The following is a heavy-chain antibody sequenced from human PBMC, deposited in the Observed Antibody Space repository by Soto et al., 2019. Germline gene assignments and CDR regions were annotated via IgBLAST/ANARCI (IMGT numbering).Heavy chain of an antibody. CDR1: GFTFSSYT. D-gene: IGHD4-17*01. V-gene: IGHV3-30-3*01. CDR3: ARGSATVVTQPNWYFGL. Sequence: QVQVVESGGGVVQPGRSLRLSCAASGFTFSSYTMHWVRQAPGKGLEWVAVISFDGSNKLYADSVKGRFTISRDNSNNTLYLQMNSVRPEDTAVYYCARGSATVVTQPNWYFGLWGRGTLVTVSS. J-gene: IGHJ2*01. CDR2: ISFDGSNK.